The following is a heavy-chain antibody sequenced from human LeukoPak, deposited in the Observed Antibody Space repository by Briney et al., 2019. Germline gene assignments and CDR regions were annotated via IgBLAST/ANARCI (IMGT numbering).Heavy chain of an antibody. CDR3: AKNRRMVRGVITGPQYNWFDP. V-gene: IGHV3-21*01. CDR2: ISSSSSYI. CDR1: GFTVNNKY. Sequence: GGSLRLSCAASGFTVNNKYMTWVRQAPGKGLEWVSSISSSSSYIYYADSVKGRFTISRDNAKNSLYLQMNSLRAEDTAVYYCAKNRRMVRGVITGPQYNWFDPWGQGTLVTVSS. J-gene: IGHJ5*02. D-gene: IGHD3-10*01.